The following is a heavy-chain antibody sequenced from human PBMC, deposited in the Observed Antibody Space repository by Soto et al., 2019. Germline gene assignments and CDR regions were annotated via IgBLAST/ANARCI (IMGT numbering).Heavy chain of an antibody. D-gene: IGHD3-3*01. CDR3: ARAQYYDFWSGYQGWFDP. CDR1: GFTFSSYA. J-gene: IGHJ5*02. CDR2: ISYDGSNK. V-gene: IGHV3-30-3*01. Sequence: QVQLVESGGGVVQPGRSLRLSCAASGFTFSSYAMHWVRQAPGKGLEWVAVISYDGSNKYYADSVKGRFTISRDNSKNTLYLQMNSLRAEDTAVYYCARAQYYDFWSGYQGWFDPWGQGTLVTVSS.